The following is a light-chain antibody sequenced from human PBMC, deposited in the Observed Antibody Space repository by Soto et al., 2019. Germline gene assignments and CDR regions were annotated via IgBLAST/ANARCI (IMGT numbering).Light chain of an antibody. CDR1: QSVSSVD. V-gene: IGKV3-20*01. J-gene: IGKJ4*01. Sequence: ERATLSYRASQSVSSVDLAWYQHKPGQAPRLLIFGPATRATGIPDRFSGSGSGTDFTLTISCLQPEDFILDYCQDYACPLT. CDR2: GPA. CDR3: QDYACPLT.